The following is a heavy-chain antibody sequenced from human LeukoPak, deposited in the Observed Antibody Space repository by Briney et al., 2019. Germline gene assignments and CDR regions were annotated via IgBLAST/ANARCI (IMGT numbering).Heavy chain of an antibody. J-gene: IGHJ3*02. CDR1: GFTFSSYG. D-gene: IGHD5-12*01. CDR3: ARVRHSGARDAFDI. Sequence: QPGRSLRLSCAASGFTFSSYGMHWVRQAPGKGLEWVAVIWYDGSNKYYADSVKGRFTISRDNSKNTLYLQMNSLRAEDTAVYYCARVRHSGARDAFDIWGQGTMVTVSS. CDR2: IWYDGSNK. V-gene: IGHV3-33*01.